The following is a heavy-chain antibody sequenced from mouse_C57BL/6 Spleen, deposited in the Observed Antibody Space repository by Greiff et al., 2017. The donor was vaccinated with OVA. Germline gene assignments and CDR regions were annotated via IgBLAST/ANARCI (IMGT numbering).Heavy chain of an antibody. D-gene: IGHD2-4*01. J-gene: IGHJ3*01. V-gene: IGHV1-82*01. CDR3: ATMITTGFAY. CDR2: IYPGDGDT. CDR1: GYAFSSSW. Sequence: VKLQESGPELVKPGASVKISCKASGYAFSSSWMNWVKQRPGKGLEWIGRIYPGDGDTNYNGKFKGKATLTADKSSSTAYMQLSSLTSEDSAVYFCATMITTGFAYWGQGTLVTVSA.